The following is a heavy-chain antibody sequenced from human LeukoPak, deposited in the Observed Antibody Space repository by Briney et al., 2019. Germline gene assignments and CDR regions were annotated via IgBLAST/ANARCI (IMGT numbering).Heavy chain of an antibody. CDR3: ASFDYYYYYMDV. CDR2: ISSSSSTI. CDR1: GFTFSSYS. Sequence: GGSLRLSCAASGFTFSSYSMTWVRQAPGKGLEWVSYISSSSSTIYYADSVKGRFTISRDNAKNSLYLQMNSLRAEDTAVYYCASFDYYYYYMDVWGKGTTVTVSS. J-gene: IGHJ6*03. V-gene: IGHV3-48*04.